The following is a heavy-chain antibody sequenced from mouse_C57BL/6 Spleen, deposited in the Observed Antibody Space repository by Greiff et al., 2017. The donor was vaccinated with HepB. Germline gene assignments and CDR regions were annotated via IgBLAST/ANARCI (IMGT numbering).Heavy chain of an antibody. Sequence: EVKLVESGGGLVQPKGSLKLSCAASGFSFNTYAMNWVRQAPGKGLEWVARIRSKSNNYATYYADSVKDRFTISRDDSESMLYLQMNNLKTEDTAMYYCVRGAANYYGSSYVVYAMDYWGQGTSVTVSS. J-gene: IGHJ4*01. D-gene: IGHD1-1*01. CDR2: IRSKSNNYAT. CDR3: VRGAANYYGSSYVVYAMDY. CDR1: GFSFNTYA. V-gene: IGHV10-1*01.